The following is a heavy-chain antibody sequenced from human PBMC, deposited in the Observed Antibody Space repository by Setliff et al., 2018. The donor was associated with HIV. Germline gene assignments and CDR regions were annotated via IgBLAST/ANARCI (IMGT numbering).Heavy chain of an antibody. J-gene: IGHJ5*02. V-gene: IGHV4-59*01. CDR2: IYYSGST. CDR3: ARHSGSGYYLIDP. Sequence: PSETLSLTCTVSGGSISSYYWSWIRQPPGKGLEWIGYIYYSGSTNYNPSLKSRVTISVDTSKNQFSLKLSSVTAADTAVYYCARHSGSGYYLIDPWGQGTLVTVSS. CDR1: GGSISSYY. D-gene: IGHD3-22*01.